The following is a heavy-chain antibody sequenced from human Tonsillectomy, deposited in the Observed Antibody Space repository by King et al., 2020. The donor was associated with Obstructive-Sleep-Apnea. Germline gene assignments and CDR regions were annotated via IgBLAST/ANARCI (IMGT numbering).Heavy chain of an antibody. CDR3: TADPGRWIAVAGSDY. J-gene: IGHJ4*02. V-gene: IGHV3-15*01. D-gene: IGHD6-19*01. CDR1: GFTFSNAW. CDR2: IKSKTDGGTT. Sequence: VQLVESGGGLVKPGGSLRLSCAASGFTFSNAWMSWVRQAPGKGLEWVGRIKSKTDGGTTDYAAPVKGRFTISRDDSKNTLYLQMNSLKTEDTAVYYCTADPGRWIAVAGSDYWGQGTLVTVSS.